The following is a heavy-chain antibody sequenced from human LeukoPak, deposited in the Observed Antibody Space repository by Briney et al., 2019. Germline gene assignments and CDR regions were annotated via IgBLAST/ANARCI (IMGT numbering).Heavy chain of an antibody. CDR1: GFIFSSYA. D-gene: IGHD3-10*01. Sequence: GGSLRLSCAASGFIFSSYAMRWVRQAPGKGLEWVSAISGSGGSTYYADSVKGRFTISRENPKNTLYLQMNSLRAEDTAVYYCARDQSGYWGQGTLVTVSS. J-gene: IGHJ4*02. CDR2: ISGSGGST. CDR3: ARDQSGY. V-gene: IGHV3-23*01.